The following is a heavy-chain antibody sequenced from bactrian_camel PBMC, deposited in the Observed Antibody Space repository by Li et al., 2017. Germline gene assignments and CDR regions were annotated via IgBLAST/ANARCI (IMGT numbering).Heavy chain of an antibody. Sequence: VQLVESGGGLVQPGGSLRLSCATSGFIFSYYAMSWVRQAPGKGLEWVSFIHSAGTTTYYADSVKGRYTISRDNAKNTVYLQMNDLKSDDTAMYYCAADSSSWYHCYYWGRGTQVTVS. CDR1: GFIFSYYA. CDR3: AADSSSWYHCYY. J-gene: IGHJ4*01. CDR2: IHSAGTTT. V-gene: IGHV3S40*01. D-gene: IGHD6*01.